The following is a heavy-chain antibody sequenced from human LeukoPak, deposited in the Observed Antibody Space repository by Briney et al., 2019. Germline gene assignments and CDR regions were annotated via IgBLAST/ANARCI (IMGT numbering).Heavy chain of an antibody. CDR1: GFIFNNYA. J-gene: IGHJ4*02. Sequence: GGSLRLSCAGSGFIFNNYAMHWVRQPPGKGLEWVSGISWNSGTIDYADSVRGRFTISRDNAKNSPYLQMDSLRVEDTAFYYCAKDNRRHYTSGPNPDSLHWGQGALVTVSS. CDR2: ISWNSGTI. CDR3: AKDNRRHYTSGPNPDSLH. D-gene: IGHD6-19*01. V-gene: IGHV3-9*01.